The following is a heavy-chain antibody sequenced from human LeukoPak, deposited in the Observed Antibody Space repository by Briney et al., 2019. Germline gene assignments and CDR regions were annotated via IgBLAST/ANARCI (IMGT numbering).Heavy chain of an antibody. CDR3: ARDSYGVAVAGTLDY. CDR1: GFTFSSYW. J-gene: IGHJ4*02. V-gene: IGHV3-7*01. Sequence: GGSLRLSCAASGFTFSSYWMSWVRQAPGKGLEWVANIKQDGSEKYYVDSVKGRFTISRDNAKNSLYLQMNSLRADDTAVYYCARDSYGVAVAGTLDYWGQGTLVTVSS. CDR2: IKQDGSEK. D-gene: IGHD6-19*01.